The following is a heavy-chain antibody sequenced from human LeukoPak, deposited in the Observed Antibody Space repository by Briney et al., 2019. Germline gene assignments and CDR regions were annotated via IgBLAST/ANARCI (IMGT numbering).Heavy chain of an antibody. V-gene: IGHV4-39*01. D-gene: IGHD6-19*01. CDR2: IYYSGST. Sequence: SETLSLTCTVSGGSISSSSYYWGWIRQPPGKGLEWIGSIYYSGSTYYNPSLKSRVTISVDTSKNQFSLKLSSVTAADTAVYYCARVGLAVPGIDYWGQGTLVTVSS. CDR1: GGSISSSSYY. CDR3: ARVGLAVPGIDY. J-gene: IGHJ4*02.